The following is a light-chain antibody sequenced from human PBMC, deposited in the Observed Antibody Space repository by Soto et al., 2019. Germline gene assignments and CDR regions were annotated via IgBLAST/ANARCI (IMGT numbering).Light chain of an antibody. J-gene: IGKJ1*01. V-gene: IGKV1-5*01. CDR1: QSITSW. CDR2: DAS. CDR3: QQYKTYPT. Sequence: DIQMTQSPSTLSASVGDRVTITCRASQSITSWLAWYQQKPGRAPKLLIYDASSLQSGVPSRFSGSESGTEFTLTISSLQPDDFATYYCQQYKTYPTFGPGTKVEIK.